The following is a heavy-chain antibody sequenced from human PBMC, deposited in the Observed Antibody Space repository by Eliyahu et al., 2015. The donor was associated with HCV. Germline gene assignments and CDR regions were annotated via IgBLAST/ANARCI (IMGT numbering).Heavy chain of an antibody. J-gene: IGHJ6*02. D-gene: IGHD3-10*01. Sequence: FTNYWVGWVRQMPGKGLEFMGVIYPGDSNTTYTPSFQGQVTISADKPISTAYLQWRSLKASDTAKYYCARAGSGKSPYNMDVWGQGTTVTVSS. CDR3: ARAGSGKSPYNMDV. CDR1: FTNYW. CDR2: IYPGDSNT. V-gene: IGHV5-51*04.